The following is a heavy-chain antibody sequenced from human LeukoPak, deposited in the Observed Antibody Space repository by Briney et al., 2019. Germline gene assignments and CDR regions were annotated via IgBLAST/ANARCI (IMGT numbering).Heavy chain of an antibody. CDR1: GFTFSHYS. V-gene: IGHV3-23*01. D-gene: IGHD1-26*01. J-gene: IGHJ4*02. CDR2: ISSIDGST. CDR3: AKVASGSYYNWPFDY. Sequence: GGSLRLSCAASGFTFSHYSLNWVRQAPGKGLEWVSGISSIDGSTYYADSVKGRFTVSRDNSKDTLYLQMNSLRAEDTAVYYCAKVASGSYYNWPFDYWGQGTLVTVSS.